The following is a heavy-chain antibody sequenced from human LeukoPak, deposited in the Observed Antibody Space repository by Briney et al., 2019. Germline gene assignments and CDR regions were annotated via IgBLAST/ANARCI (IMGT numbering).Heavy chain of an antibody. V-gene: IGHV4-39*01. Sequence: SETLSLTCTVSGGSISSSSYYWGWIRQPPGKGLEWIASMYYRGSTYYNPSLKSRVTISVDTSKNQFSLKLSSVTAADTAVYYCARTPEYSYHLYYDYWGQGTLVTVSS. J-gene: IGHJ4*02. D-gene: IGHD5-18*01. CDR2: MYYRGST. CDR1: GGSISSSSYY. CDR3: ARTPEYSYHLYYDY.